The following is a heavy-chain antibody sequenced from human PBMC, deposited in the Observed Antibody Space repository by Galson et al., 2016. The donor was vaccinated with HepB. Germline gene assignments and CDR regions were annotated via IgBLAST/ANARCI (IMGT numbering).Heavy chain of an antibody. CDR2: ISSSGTTI. CDR3: AKDAIYGATHPWYFDH. D-gene: IGHD4/OR15-4a*01. J-gene: IGHJ2*01. V-gene: IGHV3-48*03. CDR1: GFTFSRYE. Sequence: SLRLSCAASGFTFSRYEMNWVRQASGKGLEWVSYISSSGTTIYYADSVKGRFTISRDNAKNSLYLQMNSLSGEDTAIYYCAKDAIYGATHPWYFDHWGRCTLVTVSS.